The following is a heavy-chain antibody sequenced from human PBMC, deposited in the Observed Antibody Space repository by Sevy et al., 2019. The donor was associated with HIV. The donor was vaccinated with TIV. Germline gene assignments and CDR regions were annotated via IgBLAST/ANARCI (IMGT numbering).Heavy chain of an antibody. J-gene: IGHJ4*02. Sequence: GGSLRLSCAASGFTFSSYSMNWVRQAPGKGLEWVSSISSSSSYIYYADSVKGRFTISRDNAKNSLYLQMNSLRAEDTAVYYCARVLGLDYYDSSGYFDRGYFDYWGQGTLVTVSS. CDR2: ISSSSSYI. V-gene: IGHV3-21*01. CDR1: GFTFSSYS. D-gene: IGHD3-22*01. CDR3: ARVLGLDYYDSSGYFDRGYFDY.